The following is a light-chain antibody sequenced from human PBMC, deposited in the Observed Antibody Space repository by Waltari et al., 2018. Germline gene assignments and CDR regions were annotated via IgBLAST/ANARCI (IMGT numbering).Light chain of an antibody. CDR1: QNIDRY. V-gene: IGKV1-39*01. CDR2: GAS. Sequence: DIQMTQSPSSLSASVGDRVTITCRTIQNIDRYLNWYQHKPGKAPKLLIFGASNLQSGVPSRFSGSGSGTDFTLIISTLQPDDFATYYCQQSFSPAGVFGGGTKVEI. CDR3: QQSFSPAGV. J-gene: IGKJ4*01.